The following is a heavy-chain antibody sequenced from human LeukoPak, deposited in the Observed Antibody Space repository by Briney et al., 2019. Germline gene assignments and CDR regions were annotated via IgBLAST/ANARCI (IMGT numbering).Heavy chain of an antibody. V-gene: IGHV5-51*01. CDR2: IYPGDSGT. D-gene: IGHD1-26*01. J-gene: IGHJ4*02. CDR1: GYSFTNYW. CDR3: ARLSGRDFDF. Sequence: PGESLKISCQGSGYSFTNYWIGWVRQMPGKGLEWMGIIYPGDSGTRYSPSFQGQVTISADKSITTAYLQWSSLKASDTAMYYCARLSGRDFDFWGQGTLVTVSS.